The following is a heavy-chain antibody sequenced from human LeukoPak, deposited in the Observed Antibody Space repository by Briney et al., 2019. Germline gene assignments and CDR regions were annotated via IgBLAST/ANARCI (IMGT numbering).Heavy chain of an antibody. D-gene: IGHD3-3*01. J-gene: IGHJ5*02. CDR3: ARGRDFGVITAPNWFDP. CDR2: ISGSGGST. CDR1: GFTFSSYA. V-gene: IGHV3-23*01. Sequence: GGSLRLSCAASGFTFSSYAMSWVRQAPGKGLEWVSAISGSGGSTYYADSVKGRFTISRDNSKNTLYLQMNSLRAEDTAVYYCARGRDFGVITAPNWFDPWGQGTLVTVSS.